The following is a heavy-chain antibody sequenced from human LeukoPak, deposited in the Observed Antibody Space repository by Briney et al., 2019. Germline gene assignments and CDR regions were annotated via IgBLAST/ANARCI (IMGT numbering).Heavy chain of an antibody. CDR1: GFTFSNAW. CDR2: IKSKTDGGTT. J-gene: IGHJ4*02. CDR3: TTRITMVRGVIITGGFDY. V-gene: IGHV3-15*01. Sequence: GGSLRLSCAASGFTFSNAWMSWVRQAPGKGLEWVGRIKSKTDGGTTDYAAPAKGRFTISRDDSKNTLYLQMNSLKTEDTAVYYCTTRITMVRGVIITGGFDYWGQGTLVTVSS. D-gene: IGHD3-10*01.